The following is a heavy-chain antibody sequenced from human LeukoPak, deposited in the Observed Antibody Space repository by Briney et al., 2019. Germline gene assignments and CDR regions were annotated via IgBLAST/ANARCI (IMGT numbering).Heavy chain of an antibody. CDR1: GFTFSSYW. D-gene: IGHD6-13*01. CDR3: ARQGIYVSQLGPALAAAPEYNWFDP. V-gene: IGHV3-7*01. Sequence: GVSLRLSCAASGFTFSSYWMSWVRQAPGKGLEWVANIKQGGSEKYYVDSVKGRFTISRDNAKNSLYLQMNSLRAEDTAVYYCARQGIYVSQLGPALAAAPEYNWFDPWGQGTLVTVSS. CDR2: IKQGGSEK. J-gene: IGHJ5*02.